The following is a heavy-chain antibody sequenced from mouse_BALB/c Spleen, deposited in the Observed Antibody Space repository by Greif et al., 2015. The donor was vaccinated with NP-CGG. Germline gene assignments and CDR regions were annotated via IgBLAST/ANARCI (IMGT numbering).Heavy chain of an antibody. CDR3: NAWVRRGYYYAMDY. CDR2: IDPENGDT. CDR1: GFNIKDYY. J-gene: IGHJ4*01. V-gene: IGHV14-4*02. Sequence: EVQLQESGAELVRSGASIKLSCTASGFNIKDYYMHWVKQRPEQGLEWIGWIDPENGDTEYAPKFQGKATMTADTSSNTAYLQLSSLTSEDTAVYYCNAWVRRGYYYAMDYWGQGTSVTVSS. D-gene: IGHD2-14*01.